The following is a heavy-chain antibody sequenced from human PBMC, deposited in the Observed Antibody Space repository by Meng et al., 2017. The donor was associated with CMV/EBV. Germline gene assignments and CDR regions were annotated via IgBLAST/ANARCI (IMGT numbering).Heavy chain of an antibody. D-gene: IGHD2-2*01. CDR3: AKDYSPYCSSTSCYGYFDY. J-gene: IGHJ4*02. V-gene: IGHV3-43*01. CDR1: GFTFDDYT. Sequence: GGSLRLSCAASGFTFDDYTMHWVRQAPGKGLEWVSLISWDGGSTYYADSVKGRFTISRDNSKNTLYLQMNSLRAEDTAVYYCAKDYSPYCSSTSCYGYFDYWGQGTLVTVSS. CDR2: ISWDGGST.